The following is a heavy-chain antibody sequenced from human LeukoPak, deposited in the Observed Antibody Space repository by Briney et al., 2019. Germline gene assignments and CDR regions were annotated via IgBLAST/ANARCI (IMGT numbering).Heavy chain of an antibody. CDR2: INPSGGST. Sequence: GGSLRLSCAASGFTFSSYGMHWVRQAPGQGLEWVGIINPSGGSTSYAQNFQGRVTMTRDTSTSTVYMELSSLRSEDTAVYYCARGNPTSYGDFLYYFDYWGQGTLVTVSS. D-gene: IGHD5-18*01. CDR3: ARGNPTSYGDFLYYFDY. J-gene: IGHJ4*02. CDR1: GFTFSSYG. V-gene: IGHV1-46*01.